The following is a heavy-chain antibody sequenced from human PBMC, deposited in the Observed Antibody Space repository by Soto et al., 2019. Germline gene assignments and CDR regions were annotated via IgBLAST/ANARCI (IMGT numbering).Heavy chain of an antibody. Sequence: PGGSLRLSCAASGFTFSGYAMSWVRQAPGKGLEWVSAISGSGGSTYYADSVKGRFTISRDNSKNTLYLQMNSLRAEDTAVYYCAKGKYYYDSSEGRYYFDYWGQGTLVTVSS. J-gene: IGHJ4*02. V-gene: IGHV3-23*01. CDR1: GFTFSGYA. CDR3: AKGKYYYDSSEGRYYFDY. CDR2: ISGSGGST. D-gene: IGHD3-22*01.